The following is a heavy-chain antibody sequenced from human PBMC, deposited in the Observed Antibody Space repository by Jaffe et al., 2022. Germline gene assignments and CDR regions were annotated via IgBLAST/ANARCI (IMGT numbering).Heavy chain of an antibody. J-gene: IGHJ4*02. D-gene: IGHD3-3*01. V-gene: IGHV4-30-2*01. CDR3: ARAGALRFLEWSTFFDY. Sequence: QLQLQESGSGLVKPSQTLSLTCAVSGGSISSGGYSWSWIRQPPGKGLEWIGYIYHSGSTYYNPSLKSRVTISVDRSKNQFSLKLSSVTAADTAVYYCARAGALRFLEWSTFFDYWGQGTLVTVSS. CDR1: GGSISSGGYS. CDR2: IYHSGST.